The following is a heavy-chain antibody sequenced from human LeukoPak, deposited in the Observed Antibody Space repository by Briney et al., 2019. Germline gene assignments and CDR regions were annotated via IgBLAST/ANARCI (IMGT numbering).Heavy chain of an antibody. Sequence: GGSLRLSCAASGFTVSSNYMSWVRQAPGKGLEWVSVIYSGGSTYYADSVKGRFTISRDNSKNTLYLQMNSLRAEDTAVYYCARDDYSNSYYYYYGMDVWGQGTTVTVSS. CDR3: ARDDYSNSYYYYYGMDV. J-gene: IGHJ6*02. V-gene: IGHV3-66*01. CDR1: GFTVSSNY. CDR2: IYSGGST. D-gene: IGHD4-11*01.